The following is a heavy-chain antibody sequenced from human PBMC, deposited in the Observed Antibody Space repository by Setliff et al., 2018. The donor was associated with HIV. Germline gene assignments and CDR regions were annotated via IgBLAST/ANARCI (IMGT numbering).Heavy chain of an antibody. J-gene: IGHJ4*01. CDR3: ARDARWLQFPYFDY. CDR1: GGSITSGNYF. Sequence: SETLSLTCTVSGGSITSGNYFWTWIRQPAGKGLEWIGHIYTDGSTNYNPSFRSRVTISVDSSKNQFSLKLSSVTAANTAVYYCARDARWLQFPYFDYWGQGTLVTVSS. D-gene: IGHD5-12*01. V-gene: IGHV4-61*09. CDR2: IYTDGST.